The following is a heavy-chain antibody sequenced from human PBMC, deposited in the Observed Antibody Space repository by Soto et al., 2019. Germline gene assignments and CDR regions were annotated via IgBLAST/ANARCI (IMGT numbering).Heavy chain of an antibody. D-gene: IGHD2-8*02. V-gene: IGHV5-51*01. Sequence: GQSLKIGCKGSGYSFTGYWIGWVRQLPGKGREWMGIIYPGDSDTRYSPSFQGQVTISADKSISTAYLQWSSLKASDTAMYYCARFGLDWRAGYWRQATLGTVSS. CDR3: ARFGLDWRAGY. J-gene: IGHJ4*02. CDR2: IYPGDSDT. CDR1: GYSFTGYW.